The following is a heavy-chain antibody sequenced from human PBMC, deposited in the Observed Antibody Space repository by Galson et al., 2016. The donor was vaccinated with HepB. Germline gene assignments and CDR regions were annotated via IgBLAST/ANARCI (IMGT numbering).Heavy chain of an antibody. CDR2: ISGSGRIT. CDR1: GFTFSSYA. D-gene: IGHD2-21*02. CDR3: ATDNLAYCGADCYS. Sequence: SLRLSCAASGFTFSSYAMMWVRQTPGKGLEWVSSISGSGRITYYADSVRGRFTISRDTSKSTLYLRMNRLRAEDTAVYYCATDNLAYCGADCYSWGQGTRVTVSS. V-gene: IGHV3-23*01. J-gene: IGHJ5*02.